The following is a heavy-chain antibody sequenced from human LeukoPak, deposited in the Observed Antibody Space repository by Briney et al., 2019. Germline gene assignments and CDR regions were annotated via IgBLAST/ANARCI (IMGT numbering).Heavy chain of an antibody. Sequence: SQTLSLTCTVSGGSISSGGYYWSWIRRPPGKGLEWIGYIYHSGSTYYNPSLKSRVTISVDRSKNQFSLKLSSVTAADTAVYYCARGSIVGATLDYWGQGTLVTVSS. J-gene: IGHJ4*02. CDR3: ARGSIVGATLDY. V-gene: IGHV4-30-2*01. D-gene: IGHD1-26*01. CDR1: GGSISSGGYY. CDR2: IYHSGST.